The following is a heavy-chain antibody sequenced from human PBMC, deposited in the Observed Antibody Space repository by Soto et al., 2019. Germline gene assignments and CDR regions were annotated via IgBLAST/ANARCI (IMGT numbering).Heavy chain of an antibody. D-gene: IGHD5-12*01. J-gene: IGHJ5*02. Sequence: SETLSLTCTVSGGSVSSGSYYWSWIRQPPGKGLEWIGYIYYSGSTNYNPSLKSRVTISVDTSKNQFSPKLSSVTAADTAVYYCARELFSGYERGWFDPWGQGTLVTVSS. CDR2: IYYSGST. CDR3: ARELFSGYERGWFDP. V-gene: IGHV4-61*01. CDR1: GGSVSSGSYY.